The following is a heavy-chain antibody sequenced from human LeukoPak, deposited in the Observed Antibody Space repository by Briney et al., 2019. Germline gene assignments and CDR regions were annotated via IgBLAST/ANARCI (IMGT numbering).Heavy chain of an antibody. Sequence: ASVKVSCKVSGYTLTELSMHWVRQAPGKGLEWMGGFDPEDGETIYAQKFQGRVTMTEDISTDTAYMELSSLRSEDTAVYYCATGRGSSWSNDYWGQGTLVTVSS. J-gene: IGHJ4*02. CDR1: GYTLTELS. D-gene: IGHD6-6*01. CDR2: FDPEDGET. CDR3: ATGRGSSWSNDY. V-gene: IGHV1-24*01.